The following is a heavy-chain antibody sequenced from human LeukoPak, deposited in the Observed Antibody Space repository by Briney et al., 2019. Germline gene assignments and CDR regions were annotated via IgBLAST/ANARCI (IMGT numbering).Heavy chain of an antibody. CDR1: DGSVSSYY. J-gene: IGHJ6*02. V-gene: IGHV4-59*02. Sequence: SETLSLTCTVSDGSVSSYYWSWIRQPPGKGLEWIGYIYYSGSTNYNPSLKSRVTISVDTSKNQFSLKLSSVTAADTAVYYCARVNWGYYYYGMDVWGQATTVTVSS. D-gene: IGHD7-27*01. CDR2: IYYSGST. CDR3: ARVNWGYYYYGMDV.